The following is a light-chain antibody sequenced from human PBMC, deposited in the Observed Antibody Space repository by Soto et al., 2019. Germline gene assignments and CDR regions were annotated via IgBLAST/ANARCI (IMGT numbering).Light chain of an antibody. J-gene: IGLJ1*01. CDR2: DVN. CDR3: SSYAGSYTYV. CDR1: SSDVGGYNH. V-gene: IGLV2-11*01. Sequence: QSALIQPRSVSGSPGQSVAISCTGTSSDVGGYNHVAWYQQHPGKAPKLMIFDVNKRPSWVPDRFSGSKSGNTASLTISGLQAEDEADYYCSSYAGSYTYVFATGTKLTVL.